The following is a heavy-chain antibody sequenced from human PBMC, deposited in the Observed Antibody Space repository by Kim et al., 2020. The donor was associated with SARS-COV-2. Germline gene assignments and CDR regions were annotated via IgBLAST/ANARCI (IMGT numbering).Heavy chain of an antibody. V-gene: IGHV4-4*02. D-gene: IGHD4-17*01. J-gene: IGHJ5*02. CDR3: ARVGSIDYGDNWFDP. Sequence: PSLKSRVTISVDKSKSQFSLKLSSVTAADTAVYYCARVGSIDYGDNWFDPWGQGTLVTVSS.